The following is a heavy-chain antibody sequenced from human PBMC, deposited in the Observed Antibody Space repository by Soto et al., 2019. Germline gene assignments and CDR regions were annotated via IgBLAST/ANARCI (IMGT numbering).Heavy chain of an antibody. CDR2: ISYDGSNK. J-gene: IGHJ4*02. V-gene: IGHV3-30-3*01. CDR3: AREGLYTFDY. Sequence: QVQLVESGGGVVQPGRSLRLSCAASGFTFSSYAMHWVRQAPGKGLEWGAVISYDGSNKYYADPVKGRFTISRDNSKNTLYLHMNGERAEDTAVYYCAREGLYTFDYWGQGTLVTVSS. CDR1: GFTFSSYA. D-gene: IGHD3-16*01.